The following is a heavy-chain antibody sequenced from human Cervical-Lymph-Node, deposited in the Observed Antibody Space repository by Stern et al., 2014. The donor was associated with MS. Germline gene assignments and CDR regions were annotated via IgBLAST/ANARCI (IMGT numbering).Heavy chain of an antibody. V-gene: IGHV1-18*01. CDR1: GYTFTTPNYG. CDR2: CSSDNGNT. CDR3: ARERLRDFNDYHFDS. D-gene: IGHD4-11*01. Sequence: DQLVESGPEVRQPGASVRVSCKASGYTFTTPNYGIAWVREAPGRGLEWMGWCSSDNGNTVYAQKLQDRVTMTTDTSTSTAYMELRSLRSDDTAFYYCARERLRDFNDYHFDSWGQGTLVTVSS. J-gene: IGHJ4*02.